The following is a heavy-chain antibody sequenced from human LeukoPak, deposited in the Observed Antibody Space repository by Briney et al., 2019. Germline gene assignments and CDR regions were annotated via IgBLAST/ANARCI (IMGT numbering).Heavy chain of an antibody. CDR2: IYTSGST. V-gene: IGHV4-4*09. CDR3: ARKYGGFDP. D-gene: IGHD2-2*01. J-gene: IGHJ5*02. Sequence: SETLSLTFTVSGGSISSYYWSWIRQPPGKGLEWIGYIYTSGSTNYNPSLKSRVTISVDTSKNQFSLKLSSVTAADTAVYYCARKYGGFDPWGQGTLVTVSS. CDR1: GGSISSYY.